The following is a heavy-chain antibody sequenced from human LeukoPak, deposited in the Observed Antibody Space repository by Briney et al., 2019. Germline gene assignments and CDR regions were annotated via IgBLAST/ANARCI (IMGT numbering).Heavy chain of an antibody. Sequence: SETLSLTCTVSGGPTSSGGYYWSWIRQHPGKGLEWIGNIYYSGSTYYNPSLESRVTISVDTSKNQFSLKLSSVTAADTAVYYCARERGWLDAFDIWGQGTMVTVSS. J-gene: IGHJ3*02. CDR2: IYYSGST. CDR3: ARERGWLDAFDI. CDR1: GGPTSSGGYY. V-gene: IGHV4-31*03. D-gene: IGHD6-19*01.